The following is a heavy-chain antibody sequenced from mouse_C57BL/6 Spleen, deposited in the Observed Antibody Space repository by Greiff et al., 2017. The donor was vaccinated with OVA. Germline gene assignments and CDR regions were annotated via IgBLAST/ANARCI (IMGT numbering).Heavy chain of an antibody. D-gene: IGHD1-1*01. V-gene: IGHV1-50*01. CDR1: GYTFTSYW. CDR2: IDPSDSYT. CDR3: ARGGVVDY. Sequence: QVQLQQPGAELVKPGASVKLSCKASGYTFTSYWMQWVKQRPGQGLEWIGEIDPSDSYTNYNQKFKGKATLTVDTSSSTAYMQLSSLTSEDSAVYYCARGGVVDYWGQGTTLTVSS. J-gene: IGHJ2*01.